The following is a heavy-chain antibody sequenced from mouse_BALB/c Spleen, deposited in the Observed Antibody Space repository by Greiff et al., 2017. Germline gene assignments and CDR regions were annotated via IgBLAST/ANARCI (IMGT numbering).Heavy chain of an antibody. CDR3: ARGPYYYGSSYVGYFDV. CDR1: GFSLTGYG. D-gene: IGHD1-1*01. Sequence: VQRVESGPGLVAPSQSLSITCTVSGFSLTGYGVNWVRQPPGKGLEWLGMIWGDGSTDYNSALKSRLSISKDNSKSQVFLKMNSLQTDDTARYYCARGPYYYGSSYVGYFDVWGAGTTVTVSS. J-gene: IGHJ1*01. CDR2: IWGDGST. V-gene: IGHV2-6-7*01.